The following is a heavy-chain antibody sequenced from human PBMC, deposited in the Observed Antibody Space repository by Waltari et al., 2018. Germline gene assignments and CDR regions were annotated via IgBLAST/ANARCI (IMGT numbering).Heavy chain of an antibody. Sequence: QVQLQESGPGLVKPSETLSLTCAVSGYSISSGYSWGWLRQPPGKGLEWIGSIYHSGSTYYNPSLKSRVTISVDTSKNQFSLKLSSVTAADTAVYYCARRPNSSSWPFDYWGQGTLVTVSS. D-gene: IGHD6-13*01. CDR3: ARRPNSSSWPFDY. J-gene: IGHJ4*02. CDR2: IYHSGST. V-gene: IGHV4-38-2*01. CDR1: GYSISSGYS.